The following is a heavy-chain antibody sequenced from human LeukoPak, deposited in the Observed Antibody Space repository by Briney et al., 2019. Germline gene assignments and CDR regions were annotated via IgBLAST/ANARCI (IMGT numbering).Heavy chain of an antibody. V-gene: IGHV3-23*01. Sequence: PGGSLRLSCAASGFTFSSYAMSWVRQAPGKGLEWVSAISGSGGSTYYADSVKGRFTISRDNSKNTLYLQMNSLRAEDTAVYYCAKGGVILWFGGNDYWGQGTLVTVSS. CDR3: AKGGVILWFGGNDY. D-gene: IGHD3-10*01. CDR2: ISGSGGST. CDR1: GFTFSSYA. J-gene: IGHJ4*02.